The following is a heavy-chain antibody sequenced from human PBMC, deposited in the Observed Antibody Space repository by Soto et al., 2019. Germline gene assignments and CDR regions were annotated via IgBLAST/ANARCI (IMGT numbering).Heavy chain of an antibody. Sequence: GASVKVSSRASGRTFSSYAISWVRQAPGQGLERMGGIIPIFGTANYAQKFQGRVTITADDSTSTAYMELSILRSEDTAVYYCARARPGYLDYYHHGMDVWGQGATVTVSS. J-gene: IGHJ6*02. CDR3: ARARPGYLDYYHHGMDV. V-gene: IGHV1-69*13. CDR2: IIPIFGTA. CDR1: GRTFSSYA. D-gene: IGHD5-12*01.